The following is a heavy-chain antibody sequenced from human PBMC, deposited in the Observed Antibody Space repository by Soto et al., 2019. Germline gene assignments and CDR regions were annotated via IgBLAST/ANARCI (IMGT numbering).Heavy chain of an antibody. CDR2: INAGTGDT. V-gene: IGHV1-3*01. J-gene: IGHJ5*02. D-gene: IGHD3-16*01. CDR1: GFTFSNYA. CDR3: ATIMGGTVP. Sequence: ASVKVSCKASGFTFSNYAIHWVCQAPGQRLEWMGWINAGTGDTKYSQKFQGRVTITRDTSASTAYMELSSLRSEDTAVYYCATIMGGTVPRREAPLVTV.